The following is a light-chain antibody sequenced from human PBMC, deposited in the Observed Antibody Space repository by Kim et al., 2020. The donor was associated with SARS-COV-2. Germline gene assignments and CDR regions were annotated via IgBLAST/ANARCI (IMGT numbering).Light chain of an antibody. CDR1: QSVFYSPNNKNY. J-gene: IGKJ2*01. CDR2: SAS. Sequence: DIVMTQSPDSLAVSLGERATINCKSSQSVFYSPNNKNYLAWYQQKPGQSPKLLIYSASTRASGVPNRFSGSGSGTDFTLTISSLQAEDVAVYYCQQYGITPPYTFGQGTKLEI. V-gene: IGKV4-1*01. CDR3: QQYGITPPYT.